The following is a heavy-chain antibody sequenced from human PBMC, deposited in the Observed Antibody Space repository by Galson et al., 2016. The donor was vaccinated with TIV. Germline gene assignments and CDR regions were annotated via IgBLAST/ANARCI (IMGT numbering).Heavy chain of an antibody. V-gene: IGHV3-23*01. D-gene: IGHD1-26*01. CDR3: ARKDSSDQGDLRGAFDV. CDR2: ISGSSLST. J-gene: IGHJ3*01. CDR1: GFTFNTYA. Sequence: SLRLSCAASGFTFNTYAMSWVRQAPGKGLEWVSTISGSSLSTHYTDSVKGRFTISKDSSKNTLYLQMSSLRAEDTAIYYCARKDSSDQGDLRGAFDVWGQGTMVTVSS.